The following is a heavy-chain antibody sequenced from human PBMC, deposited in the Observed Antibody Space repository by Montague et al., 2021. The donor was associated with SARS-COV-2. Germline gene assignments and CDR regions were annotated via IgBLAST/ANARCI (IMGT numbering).Heavy chain of an antibody. CDR2: IYYSGST. V-gene: IGHV4-39*01. J-gene: IGHJ4*02. Sequence: SETLSLTCTVSGGSISSSSYYWGWIRQPPGKGLEWIGSIYYSGSTNYNPSLKSRVTISVDTSKNQFSLKLSSVTAADTAVYYCARHLKVSYGVAAAGANDFWGQGTLVTVSS. D-gene: IGHD6-13*01. CDR3: ARHLKVSYGVAAAGANDF. CDR1: GGSISSSSYY.